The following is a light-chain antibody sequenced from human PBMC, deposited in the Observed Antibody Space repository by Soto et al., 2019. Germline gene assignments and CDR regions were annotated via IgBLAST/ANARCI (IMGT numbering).Light chain of an antibody. CDR2: GAS. CDR1: QAINSW. J-gene: IGKJ2*01. V-gene: IGKV1D-12*01. Sequence: DIQMTQSPSSVSASVGDRVTITCRASQAINSWLAWYQQKPGKAPKLLIYGASSLQSGVPSRFSGSESGTEFTLAISSLQPEDFATYYCQQANSFPYTFGQGTKLEIK. CDR3: QQANSFPYT.